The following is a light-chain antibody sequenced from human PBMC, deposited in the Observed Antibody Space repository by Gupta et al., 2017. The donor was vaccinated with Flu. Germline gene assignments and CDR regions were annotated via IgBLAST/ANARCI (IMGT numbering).Light chain of an antibody. CDR3: QHYGSSPPGFT. CDR2: GTN. CDR1: QSISRSI. J-gene: IGKJ3*01. V-gene: IGKV3-20*01. Sequence: SVSPGERATLSCRASQSISRSIWAWYQQKPGQAPRLLIFGTNNRATGIPDRFSGSGSGTDFTLIISRLEPEDFGVYYCQHYGSSPPGFTFGPGTKVDI.